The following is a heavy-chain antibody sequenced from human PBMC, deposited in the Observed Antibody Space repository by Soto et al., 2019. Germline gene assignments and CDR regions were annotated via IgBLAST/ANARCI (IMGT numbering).Heavy chain of an antibody. V-gene: IGHV1-18*01. D-gene: IGHD3-3*01. CDR1: GYAFTNYG. Sequence: ASVKVSCKASGYAFTNYGISWVRQAPVQGLEWMGWFNTYNGNTNYAQKFQGRVTMTEDTSTDTAYMELSGLRSDDTAVYYCVSADVTIFGVVYYYAMDVWGQGTTVTVSS. CDR2: FNTYNGNT. CDR3: VSADVTIFGVVYYYAMDV. J-gene: IGHJ6*02.